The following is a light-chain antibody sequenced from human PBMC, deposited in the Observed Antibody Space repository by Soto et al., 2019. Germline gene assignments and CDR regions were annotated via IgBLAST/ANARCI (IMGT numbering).Light chain of an antibody. J-gene: IGLJ1*01. Sequence: QSALTQPRSVSGSPGQSVTVSCIGTSSDVGDYNSVSWYQQHPGKAPKLMIYDVSKRPSGVPDRFSGSKSGNTASLTISGLQAEDEADYCCCSYVGSYSYVFGIGTKLTVL. CDR2: DVS. CDR3: CSYVGSYSYV. CDR1: SSDVGDYNS. V-gene: IGLV2-11*01.